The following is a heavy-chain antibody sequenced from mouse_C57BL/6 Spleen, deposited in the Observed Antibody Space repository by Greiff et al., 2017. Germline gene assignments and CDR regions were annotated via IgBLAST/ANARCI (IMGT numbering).Heavy chain of an antibody. CDR1: GYAFSSSW. D-gene: IGHD2-3*01. V-gene: IGHV1-82*01. Sequence: VQLQQSGPELVKPGASVKISCKASGYAFSSSWMNWVKQRPGKGLEWIGRIYPGDGDTNYNGKFKGKATLTADKSSSTAYMQLSSLTSEDSAVYFGARSDDGYYFWYFDVWGTGTTVTVSS. CDR2: IYPGDGDT. CDR3: ARSDDGYYFWYFDV. J-gene: IGHJ1*03.